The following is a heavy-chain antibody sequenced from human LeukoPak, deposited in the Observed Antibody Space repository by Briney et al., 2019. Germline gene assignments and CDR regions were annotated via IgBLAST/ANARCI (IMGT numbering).Heavy chain of an antibody. CDR3: ARRGYSSSSGVDY. Sequence: PSETLSLTCTVSGGSISSYYWSWIRQPPGKGLEWIGYIYYSGSTNYNPSLKSRVTISVDTSKNQFSLKLSSVTAADTAVYYCARRGYSSSSGVDYWGQGTLVTVSS. CDR2: IYYSGST. D-gene: IGHD6-6*01. J-gene: IGHJ4*02. CDR1: GGSISSYY. V-gene: IGHV4-59*08.